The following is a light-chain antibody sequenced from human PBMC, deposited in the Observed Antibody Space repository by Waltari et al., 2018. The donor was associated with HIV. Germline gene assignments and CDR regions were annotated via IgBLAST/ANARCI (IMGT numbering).Light chain of an antibody. CDR1: TSDVGGYKY. Sequence: QSALTQPASVSGSPGQSITISCTGTTSDVGGYKYVSWYQQHPGKAPKLMISEVTNRPSGGSFRFSCSKSGNTASLTISGLRAEDEADYYCTSYTSRNTRVFGTGTKVTVL. CDR3: TSYTSRNTRV. CDR2: EVT. J-gene: IGLJ1*01. V-gene: IGLV2-14*01.